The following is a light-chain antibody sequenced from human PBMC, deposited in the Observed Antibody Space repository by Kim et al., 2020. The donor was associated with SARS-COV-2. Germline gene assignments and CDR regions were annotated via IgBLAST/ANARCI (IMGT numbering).Light chain of an antibody. CDR3: QEYKSDSWT. Sequence: DIQMTQSPSTLSTSVGDRVTITCRASQSINVWLAWYQQKPGKAPNLLIYDASILESGVPSRFSGSGSGTQFTLTISSLQPDDFATYYCQEYKSDSWTFRQGTKVDIK. J-gene: IGKJ1*01. CDR1: QSINVW. CDR2: DAS. V-gene: IGKV1-5*01.